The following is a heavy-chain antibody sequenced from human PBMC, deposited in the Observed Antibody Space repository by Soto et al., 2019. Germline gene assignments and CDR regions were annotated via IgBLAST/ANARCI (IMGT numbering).Heavy chain of an antibody. CDR1: GYSFTSYW. CDR3: ARGRYCSGGSCYPHYYYYGMDV. J-gene: IGHJ6*02. Sequence: PGESLKISCKGSGYSFTSYWIGWVRQMPGKGLEWMGIIYPGDSDTRYSPSFQGQVTISADKSISTAYLQWSSLKASDTAMYYCARGRYCSGGSCYPHYYYYGMDVWGQGTTVTVSS. V-gene: IGHV5-51*01. CDR2: IYPGDSDT. D-gene: IGHD2-15*01.